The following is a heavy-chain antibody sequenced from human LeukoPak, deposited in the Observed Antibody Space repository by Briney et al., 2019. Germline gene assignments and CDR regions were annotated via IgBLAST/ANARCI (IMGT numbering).Heavy chain of an antibody. CDR1: GFTFSSYW. CDR2: IKQDGSEK. CDR3: ARAGIRYYFDY. D-gene: IGHD2-21*02. J-gene: IGHJ4*02. Sequence: GGSLRLSCAASGFTFSSYWMSWVRQAPGKGLEWVANIKQDGSEKYYVDSVKGRFTISRDNAKNSLYLQMNSLRAEDTAVFYCARAGIRYYFDYWGQGTLVTVSS. V-gene: IGHV3-7*01.